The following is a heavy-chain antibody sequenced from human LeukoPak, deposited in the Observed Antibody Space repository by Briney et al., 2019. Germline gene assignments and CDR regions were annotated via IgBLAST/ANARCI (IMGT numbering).Heavy chain of an antibody. CDR2: VDPEDGET. Sequence: GASVKVSCKASGYTFTDYYMHWLQQAPGKGLEWMGRVDPEDGETIYAEKFQGRVTITADTSTDTAYMELSSLRSEDTAVYYCAAEWELLRRDAFDVWGQGRMVTVSS. CDR3: AAEWELLRRDAFDV. D-gene: IGHD1-26*01. J-gene: IGHJ3*01. CDR1: GYTFTDYY. V-gene: IGHV1-69-2*01.